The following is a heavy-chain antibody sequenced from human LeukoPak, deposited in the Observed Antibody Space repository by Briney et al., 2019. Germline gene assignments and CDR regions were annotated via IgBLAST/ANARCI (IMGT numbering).Heavy chain of an antibody. D-gene: IGHD1-26*01. CDR3: ANLGVGATYDY. Sequence: PGGSLRLSCAASGFTFSSYWMHWVRQAPGKGLVWVSRINSDGSSTSYADSVKGRFTISRDNAKNTLYLQMNSLRAEDTAVYYCANLGVGATYDYWGQGTLVTVSS. V-gene: IGHV3-74*01. CDR2: INSDGSST. CDR1: GFTFSSYW. J-gene: IGHJ4*02.